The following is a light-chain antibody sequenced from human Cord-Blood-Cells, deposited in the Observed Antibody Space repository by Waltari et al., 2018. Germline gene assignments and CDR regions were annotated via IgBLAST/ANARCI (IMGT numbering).Light chain of an antibody. CDR1: QSISSY. CDR3: QQSYSTPRT. V-gene: IGKV1-39*01. CDR2: AAS. Sequence: DIQMTQSPSSLSASVGDRVTITCRASQSISSYLNWYQQKPGKAPKPLIYAASSLQSGVPSRFSGSGSGTDFTLTISSLQPEDFATHYCQQSYSTPRTFGQGTKVEIK. J-gene: IGKJ1*01.